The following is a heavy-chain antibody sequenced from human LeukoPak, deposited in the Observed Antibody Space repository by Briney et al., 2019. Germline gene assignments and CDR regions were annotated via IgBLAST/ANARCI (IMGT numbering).Heavy chain of an antibody. CDR1: GFTFSSYG. V-gene: IGHV3-33*01. D-gene: IGHD2-8*01. Sequence: HPGRSLRLSCAASGFTFSSYGMPWVRQAPGKGLEWVAVIWYDGSNKYYADSVKGRFTISRDNSKNTLYLQMNSLRAEDTAVYYCARDCTNGVCYSGFDYWGQGTLVTVSS. J-gene: IGHJ4*02. CDR2: IWYDGSNK. CDR3: ARDCTNGVCYSGFDY.